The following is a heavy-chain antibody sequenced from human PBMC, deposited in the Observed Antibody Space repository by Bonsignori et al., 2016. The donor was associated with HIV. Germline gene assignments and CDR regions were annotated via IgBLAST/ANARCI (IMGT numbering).Heavy chain of an antibody. CDR2: IYYSGST. V-gene: IGHV4-39*07. Sequence: WIRQPPGKGLEWIGSIYYSGSTYYNPSLKSRVTISVDTSKNHFSLKLSSVTAADTAVYYCVRCGQGQQWLIRPAWSGWGQGTLVTVSS. J-gene: IGHJ4*02. D-gene: IGHD6-19*01. CDR3: VRCGQGQQWLIRPAWSG.